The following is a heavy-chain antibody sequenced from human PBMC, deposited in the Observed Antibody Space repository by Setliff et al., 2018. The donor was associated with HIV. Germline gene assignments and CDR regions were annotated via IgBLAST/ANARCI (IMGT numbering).Heavy chain of an antibody. J-gene: IGHJ4*02. Sequence: SETLSLTCTVSGGSISSGGYYWSWIRQHPGKGLEWIGYIHYSGNTYNNPSLNSRISISVDMSKNKFSLKLSSLTAADTAAYYCARGGLGVVTSFDSWGPGTLVTVSS. CDR2: IHYSGNT. D-gene: IGHD3-3*01. CDR1: GGSISSGGYY. V-gene: IGHV4-31*03. CDR3: ARGGLGVVTSFDS.